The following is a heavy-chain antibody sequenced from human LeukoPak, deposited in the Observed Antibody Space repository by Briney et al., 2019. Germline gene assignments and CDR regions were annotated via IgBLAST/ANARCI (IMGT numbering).Heavy chain of an antibody. CDR1: GFTFSSYA. Sequence: RGSLRLSCAASGFTFSSYAMSWVRQAPGKGLEWVSAISGSGSSTYYADSVKGRFTISRDNSKNTLYLQMNSLRVEDTAVYYCAKDHRYTGSTRGSDYWGQGTLVTVSS. CDR2: ISGSGSST. CDR3: AKDHRYTGSTRGSDY. D-gene: IGHD1-26*01. J-gene: IGHJ4*02. V-gene: IGHV3-23*01.